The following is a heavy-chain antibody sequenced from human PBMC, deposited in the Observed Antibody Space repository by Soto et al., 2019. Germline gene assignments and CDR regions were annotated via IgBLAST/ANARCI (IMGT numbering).Heavy chain of an antibody. Sequence: SETLSLTCTVSGGSISSGDYYWSWIRQPPGKGLEWIGYIYYSGSTYYNPSLKSRVTISVDTSKNQFSLKLSSVTAADTAVYYCARGSRAATRPFDPWGQGTLVTVSS. CDR2: IYYSGST. D-gene: IGHD6-25*01. CDR1: GGSISSGDYY. V-gene: IGHV4-30-4*01. CDR3: ARGSRAATRPFDP. J-gene: IGHJ5*02.